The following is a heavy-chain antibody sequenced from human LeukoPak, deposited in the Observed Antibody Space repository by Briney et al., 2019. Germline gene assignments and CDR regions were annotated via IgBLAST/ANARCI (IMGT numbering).Heavy chain of an antibody. J-gene: IGHJ4*02. CDR1: GFTFSSYA. D-gene: IGHD3-9*01. CDR2: ISYDGSNK. Sequence: GRSLRLSCAASGFTFSSYAMHWVRQAPGKGLEWVAVISYDGSNKYYADSVKGRFTISRDNSKNTLYLQMNSLRAEDTAVYYCARDFLYDILTGRFDYWGQGTLVTVSS. CDR3: ARDFLYDILTGRFDY. V-gene: IGHV3-30*04.